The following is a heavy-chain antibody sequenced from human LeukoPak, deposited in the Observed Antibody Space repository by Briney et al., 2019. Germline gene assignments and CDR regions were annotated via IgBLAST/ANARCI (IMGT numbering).Heavy chain of an antibody. Sequence: GGSLRLSCAASGFTFDDYAMHWVRQAPGKGLEWVSGISWNSGSIGYADSVKGRFTISRDNAKNSLYLQMNSLRAEDTALYYCAKGLRGPYRSQPRSWGQGTLVTVSS. CDR3: AKGLRGPYRSQPRS. V-gene: IGHV3-9*01. CDR2: ISWNSGSI. D-gene: IGHD6-13*01. J-gene: IGHJ5*02. CDR1: GFTFDDYA.